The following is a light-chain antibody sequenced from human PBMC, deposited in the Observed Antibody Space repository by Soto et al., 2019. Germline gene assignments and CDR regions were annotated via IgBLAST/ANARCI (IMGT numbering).Light chain of an antibody. CDR1: SSNIGAGYD. V-gene: IGLV1-40*01. J-gene: IGLJ1*01. CDR3: QSYDNSLNIYV. CDR2: ENT. Sequence: QSVLTQPPSVSGAPGQRVTISCTGSSSNIGAGYDVHWYQQLPGTAPKLFMYENTNRPIGVPDRFSGSKSGTSASLAITGLQAEDEADYYCQSYDNSLNIYVFGPGTKLTVL.